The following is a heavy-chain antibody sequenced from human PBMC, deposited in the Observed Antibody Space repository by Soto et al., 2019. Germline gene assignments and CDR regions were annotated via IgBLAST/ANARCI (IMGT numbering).Heavy chain of an antibody. CDR3: AGSYYFDY. V-gene: IGHV4-39*02. CDR2: IYYSGST. J-gene: IGHJ4*02. CDR1: GGSISSSSYY. Sequence: QLQLQESGPGLVKPSETLSLTCTVSGGSISSSSYYWGWIRLPPGKGLEWIGRIYYSGSTYYNPSLKSRVTISVDTSTIHSALKLSSVTAADTAVYYCAGSYYFDYWGQGTLVTVSS.